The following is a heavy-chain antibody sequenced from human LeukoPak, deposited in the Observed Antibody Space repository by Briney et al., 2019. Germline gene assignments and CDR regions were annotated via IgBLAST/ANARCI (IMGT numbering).Heavy chain of an antibody. J-gene: IGHJ4*02. Sequence: SGTLSLTCAVSGGSIISTNWWTWVRQPPGKGLEWIGEIYHSGSTDYNPSLKSRVTMSVDKSKNQFSLKVSSVTAADTAVYYCAGRISDFSSDYWGQGILVTVSS. V-gene: IGHV4-4*02. CDR2: IYHSGST. CDR1: GGSIISTNW. CDR3: AGRISDFSSDY. D-gene: IGHD3-3*01.